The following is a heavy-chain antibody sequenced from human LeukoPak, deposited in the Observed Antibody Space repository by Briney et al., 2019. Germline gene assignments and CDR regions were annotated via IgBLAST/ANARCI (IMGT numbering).Heavy chain of an antibody. CDR1: GFTISSYW. D-gene: IGHD1-26*01. CDR3: ARDSGSYAFDT. V-gene: IGHV3-7*04. CDR2: IKQDGSEK. J-gene: IGHJ3*02. Sequence: GGSLRLSCAASGFTISSYWMSWVRQAPGKGLEWGANIKQDGSEKYYVDSVKGRFTISRDNAKNSLYLQMNSLRAEDTAVYYCARDSGSYAFDTWGQGTMVTVSS.